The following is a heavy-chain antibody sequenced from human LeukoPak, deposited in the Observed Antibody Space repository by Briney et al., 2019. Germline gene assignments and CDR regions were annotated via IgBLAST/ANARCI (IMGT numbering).Heavy chain of an antibody. J-gene: IGHJ4*02. CDR3: ARSRKQLLSPYFDY. Sequence: KASETLSLTCSVSGGSISSFYWSWIRQPPGKELEWIGYVLHSGLTNYNPSLRGRVTISRDMSKNQFSLDLTSVTAADTAVYYCARSRKQLLSPYFDYWGQGHLVSVSS. CDR2: VLHSGLT. CDR1: GGSISSFY. D-gene: IGHD6-19*01. V-gene: IGHV4-59*01.